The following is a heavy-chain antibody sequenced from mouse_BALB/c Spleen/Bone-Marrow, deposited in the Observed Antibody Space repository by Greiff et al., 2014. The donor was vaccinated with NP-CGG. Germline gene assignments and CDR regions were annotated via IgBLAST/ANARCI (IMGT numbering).Heavy chain of an antibody. Sequence: VQLKQSGAELVKPGASVKLPCTASGFNIKDTYMHWVKQRPEQGLEWIGRIDPANGNTKYDPKFQGKATITADTSSNTAYLQLGSLTSEDTAVYYCARAGRGRYFDVWGAGTTVTVSS. CDR1: GFNIKDTY. J-gene: IGHJ1*01. CDR3: ARAGRGRYFDV. V-gene: IGHV14-3*02. D-gene: IGHD4-1*01. CDR2: IDPANGNT.